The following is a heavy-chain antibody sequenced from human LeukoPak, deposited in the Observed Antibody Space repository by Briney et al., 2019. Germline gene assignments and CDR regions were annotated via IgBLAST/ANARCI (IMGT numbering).Heavy chain of an antibody. D-gene: IGHD3-10*01. CDR3: ARRAGFGEALDFDY. J-gene: IGHJ4*02. CDR1: GGPFSGYY. CDR2: ITHSGIT. Sequence: SETLSLTCAVYGGPFSGYYWGWIRQPPGKGLEWIGQITHSGITNYNPSLRSRVTISLDTSKNQFSLNLSSVTAADTAVYYCARRAGFGEALDFDYWGQGTLVTVSS. V-gene: IGHV4-34*01.